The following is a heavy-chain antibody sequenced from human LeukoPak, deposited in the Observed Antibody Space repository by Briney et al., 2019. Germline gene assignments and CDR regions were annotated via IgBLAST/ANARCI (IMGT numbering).Heavy chain of an antibody. Sequence: GGSLKLSCAASGFTFNDSAILWVRQASGKGLEWVGRIRDKGYGHATAYAASVKGRFTLSRDDSKNTAYLQMNSLKTEDTALYYCTTPNEGNWFDPWGQGTLVTVSS. CDR2: IRDKGYGHAT. CDR1: GFTFNDSA. CDR3: TTPNEGNWFDP. V-gene: IGHV3-73*01. J-gene: IGHJ5*02. D-gene: IGHD2-8*01.